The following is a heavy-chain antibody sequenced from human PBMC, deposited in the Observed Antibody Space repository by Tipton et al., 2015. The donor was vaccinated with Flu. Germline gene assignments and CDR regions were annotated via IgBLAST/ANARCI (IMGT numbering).Heavy chain of an antibody. V-gene: IGHV4-34*01. CDR2: INHSGST. CDR3: ARGDRSYYFDY. Sequence: TLSLTCAVYGGSFSGYYWCWIRQPPGKGLEWIGEINHSGSTNYNPSLKSRVTISADTSKNQFSLKLSSVTAADTAVYYGARGDRSYYFDYWGQGTLVTVSS. CDR1: GGSFSGYY. J-gene: IGHJ4*02. D-gene: IGHD3-22*01.